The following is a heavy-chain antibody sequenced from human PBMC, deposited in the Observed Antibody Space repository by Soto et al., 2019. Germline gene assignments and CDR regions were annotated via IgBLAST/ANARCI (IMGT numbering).Heavy chain of an antibody. Sequence: EVQLVESGGGLVQPGGSLRLSCAASGFTLSGRSMHWVRQAPGKGLVWVAGIDNAGTDSTYADSVMGGFTSSRDNAKNMLYLQMNSLRVEDTAVYYCARGWFGPDVWGKGTTVTVSS. V-gene: IGHV3-74*01. CDR2: IDNAGTDS. D-gene: IGHD3-10*01. J-gene: IGHJ6*04. CDR1: GFTLSGRS. CDR3: ARGWFGPDV.